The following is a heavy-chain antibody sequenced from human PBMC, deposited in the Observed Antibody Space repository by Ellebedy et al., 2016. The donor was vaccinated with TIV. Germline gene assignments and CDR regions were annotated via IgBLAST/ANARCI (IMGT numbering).Heavy chain of an antibody. V-gene: IGHV3-33*01. CDR2: IFDDGSDK. J-gene: IGHJ6*02. CDR1: GFTFSSNG. Sequence: PGGSLRLSCAASGFTFSSNGMHWVRQAPGKGLEWVAFIFDDGSDKFYADSVKGRFTISRDDSKNTVYLQMNSLRVEDTAVDYCARGMGHCSGGRCYYYYAMDVWGQGTTDTVSS. D-gene: IGHD2-15*01. CDR3: ARGMGHCSGGRCYYYYAMDV.